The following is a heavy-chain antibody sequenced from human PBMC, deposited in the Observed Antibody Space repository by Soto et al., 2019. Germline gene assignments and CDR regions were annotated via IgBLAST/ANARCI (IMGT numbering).Heavy chain of an antibody. Sequence: QVQLVESGGGVVQPGRSLRLSCAASGFTFSSYGMHWVRQALGKGLEWVAVISYDGSNKYYADSVKGRFTISRKNSKNTLSLQMNSLRAKDTAVYYCAKDLLQAPKSLAAAGEDAFDIWGQGTMVTVSS. CDR3: AKDLLQAPKSLAAAGEDAFDI. CDR2: ISYDGSNK. V-gene: IGHV3-30*18. CDR1: GFTFSSYG. D-gene: IGHD6-13*01. J-gene: IGHJ3*02.